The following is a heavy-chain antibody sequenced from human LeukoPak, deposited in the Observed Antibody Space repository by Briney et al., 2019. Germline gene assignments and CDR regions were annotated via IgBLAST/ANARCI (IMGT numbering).Heavy chain of an antibody. Sequence: SQTLSLTCVISGDSVSSNSAAWNWIRQSPSRGLEWLGRTYYRSKWYNDYAVSVKSRITINPDTSKNQFSLQLNSVTPEDTAVYYCARVYSSGWYALGAFDIWGQGTMVTVSS. J-gene: IGHJ3*02. CDR2: TYYRSKWYN. D-gene: IGHD6-19*01. CDR3: ARVYSSGWYALGAFDI. CDR1: GDSVSSNSAA. V-gene: IGHV6-1*01.